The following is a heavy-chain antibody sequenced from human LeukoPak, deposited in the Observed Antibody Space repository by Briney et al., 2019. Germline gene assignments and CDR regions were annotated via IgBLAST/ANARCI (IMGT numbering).Heavy chain of an antibody. D-gene: IGHD6-13*01. CDR2: INHSGST. CDR3: AREADVGSSSWYSMGGY. Sequence: SKTLSLTCAVYGGSFSGYYWSWIRQPPGKGLEWIGEINHSGSTNYNPSLKSRVTISVDTPKNQFSLKLSSVTAADTAVYYCAREADVGSSSWYSMGGYWGQGTLVTVSS. CDR1: GGSFSGYY. V-gene: IGHV4-34*01. J-gene: IGHJ4*02.